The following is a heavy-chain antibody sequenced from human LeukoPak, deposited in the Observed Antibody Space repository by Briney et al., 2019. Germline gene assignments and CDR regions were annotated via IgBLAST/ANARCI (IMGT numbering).Heavy chain of an antibody. CDR1: GGSFSGYY. J-gene: IGHJ6*02. V-gene: IGHV4-34*01. Sequence: SETLSLTCAVYGGSFSGYYWSWIRQPPGKGLEWIGEINHSGSTNYNPSLKSRVTISVDTSKNQFSLKLSSVTAADTAVYYCARGRGLYYYYGMDVWGQGTTVTVSS. CDR2: INHSGST. CDR3: ARGRGLYYYYGMDV.